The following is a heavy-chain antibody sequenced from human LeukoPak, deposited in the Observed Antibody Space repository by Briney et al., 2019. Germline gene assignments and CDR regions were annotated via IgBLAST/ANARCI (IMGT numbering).Heavy chain of an antibody. V-gene: IGHV3-74*01. CDR1: GFTFSNYW. CDR2: INEDGSTT. D-gene: IGHD1-26*01. Sequence: GGSLRLPCVASGFTFSNYWMHWVRQAPGKGLVWVSRINEDGSTTNYADSVKGRSTIFRDNAKNTLYLQMNSLRAEDTAVYYCVRDLGGRSGHWGQGTLVTVSS. CDR3: VRDLGGRSGH. J-gene: IGHJ4*02.